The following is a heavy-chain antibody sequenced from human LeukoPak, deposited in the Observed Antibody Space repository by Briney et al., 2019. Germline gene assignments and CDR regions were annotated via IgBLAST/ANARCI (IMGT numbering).Heavy chain of an antibody. J-gene: IGHJ5*02. CDR2: IYPGDSDT. Sequence: GESLKISCKGSGYGFTSYWIGWVRQMPGEGLEWMGIIYPGDSDTRYSPSFQGHVTISADKSISTAYLQWSSLKASDTAMYYCARHGDCSSTSCLKAGFDPWGQGTLVTVSS. CDR3: ARHGDCSSTSCLKAGFDP. CDR1: GYGFTSYW. D-gene: IGHD2-2*01. V-gene: IGHV5-51*01.